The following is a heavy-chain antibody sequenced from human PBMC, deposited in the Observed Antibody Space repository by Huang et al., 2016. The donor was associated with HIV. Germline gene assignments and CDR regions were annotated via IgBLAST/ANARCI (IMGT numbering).Heavy chain of an antibody. V-gene: IGHV7-4-1*05. Sequence: QVQLVQSGSELKPPGASVKVSCKASGYTFTNYAMNWVRQAPGQGLEWMGWINTKTGNPTYDQGFTGRFVFSLDTHVTKAYMRFSSLKEEDTAVWYCATKNSKRIIVTRGAFDIWGQGKMVTVSS. J-gene: IGHJ3*02. CDR2: INTKTGNP. CDR1: GYTFTNYA. CDR3: ATKNSKRIIVTRGAFDI. D-gene: IGHD3-9*01.